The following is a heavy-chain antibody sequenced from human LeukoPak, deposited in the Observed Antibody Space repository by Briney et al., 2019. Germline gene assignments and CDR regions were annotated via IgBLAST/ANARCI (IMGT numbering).Heavy chain of an antibody. CDR3: ARFGDMVQGVIPIAY. V-gene: IGHV1-2*02. CDR2: INPNSGGT. J-gene: IGHJ4*02. D-gene: IGHD3-10*01. Sequence: ASVKVSCKASGYTFTGYYMHWVRQAPGQGLEWMGWINPNSGGTNYAQKFQGRVTMTRDTSISTAYMELSRLRSDDTAGYYCARFGDMVQGVIPIAYWGERTLVPVLS. CDR1: GYTFTGYY.